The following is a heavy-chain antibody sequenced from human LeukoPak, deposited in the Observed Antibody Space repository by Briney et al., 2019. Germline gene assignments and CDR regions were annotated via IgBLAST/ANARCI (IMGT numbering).Heavy chain of an antibody. J-gene: IGHJ4*02. CDR3: AKDSGLSGLLPDY. CDR1: GFTFSRYA. Sequence: PGGSVRLSCATSGFTFSRYAMSWVRQAPGKGLEWVSLISWDGGSTYYADSVKGRFTISRDNSKNSLYLQMNSLRAEDTALYYCAKDSGLSGLLPDYWGQGTLVTVSS. CDR2: ISWDGGST. V-gene: IGHV3-43D*04. D-gene: IGHD2-15*01.